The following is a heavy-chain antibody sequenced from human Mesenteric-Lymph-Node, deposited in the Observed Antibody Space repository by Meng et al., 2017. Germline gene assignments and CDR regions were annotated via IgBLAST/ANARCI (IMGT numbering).Heavy chain of an antibody. D-gene: IGHD1-1*01. CDR2: IIHDATKI. J-gene: IGHJ3*02. V-gene: IGHV3-30*01. Sequence: GGSLRLSCAASGFTFGGYTMHWVRLAPGKGLEWVAVIIHDATKIYYANSVEGRFTISRDNSKDTLYLQMNSLRAEDTAVYYCARIGYNFNLGNAFDIWGHGTRVTVSS. CDR1: GFTFGGYT. CDR3: ARIGYNFNLGNAFDI.